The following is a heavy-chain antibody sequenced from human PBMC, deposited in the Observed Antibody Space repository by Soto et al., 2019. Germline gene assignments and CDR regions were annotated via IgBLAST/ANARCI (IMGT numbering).Heavy chain of an antibody. CDR3: AKENGYSSSWFEFDY. D-gene: IGHD6-13*01. V-gene: IGHV3-48*01. J-gene: IGHJ4*02. Sequence: GGSLRLSCAASGFTFSSYSMNWVRQAPGKGLEWVSYISSSSSTIYYADSVKGRFTISRDNSKNSLYLQMNSLRAEDTAVYYCAKENGYSSSWFEFDYWGQGTLVTVSS. CDR2: ISSSSSTI. CDR1: GFTFSSYS.